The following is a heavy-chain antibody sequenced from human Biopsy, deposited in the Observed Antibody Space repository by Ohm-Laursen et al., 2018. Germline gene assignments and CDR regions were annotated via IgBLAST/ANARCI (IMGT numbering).Heavy chain of an antibody. CDR2: IIPIAGIT. V-gene: IGHV1-69*04. CDR3: AIGGSGSGYCGVDV. D-gene: IGHD3-10*01. J-gene: IGHJ6*02. Sequence: PEKVSCKASGDTLSRSAFFWVRQAPGQGLVNMGRIIPIAGITNHAQTFQGRITLTADKSTFMVYMELSRLRSDDTAIYYCAIGGSGSGYCGVDVWGQGATVSVSS. CDR1: GDTLSRSA.